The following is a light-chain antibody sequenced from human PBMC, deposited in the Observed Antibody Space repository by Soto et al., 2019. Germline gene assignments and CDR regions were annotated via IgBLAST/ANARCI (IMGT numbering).Light chain of an antibody. CDR3: TSFTSSTTYV. CDR1: SSDVGGYNY. Sequence: QSLLTLPASVSGSPGQSLTISCTGTSSDVGGYNYVCWYQHHPGKAPKLIISEVSNRPSVVSDRFSGSKSGNTASLPISGLQPEDEADYYCTSFTSSTTYVFGTGTKVTGL. CDR2: EVS. V-gene: IGLV2-14*01. J-gene: IGLJ1*01.